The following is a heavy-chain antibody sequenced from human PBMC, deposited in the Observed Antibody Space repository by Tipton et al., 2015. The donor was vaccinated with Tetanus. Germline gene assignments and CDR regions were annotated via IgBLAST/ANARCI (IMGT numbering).Heavy chain of an antibody. J-gene: IGHJ3*01. Sequence: SLRLSCAVSGFTLRKHGMHWVRQAPGKGLEWVAIIWFDGSNAYYADSVKGRFIISRDNSKNMLYLQLNSLRAEDTAVYYCARGRGRGAFDLWGQGTMVTVSS. CDR1: GFTLRKHG. CDR2: IWFDGSNA. CDR3: ARGRGRGAFDL. D-gene: IGHD2-15*01. V-gene: IGHV3-33*01.